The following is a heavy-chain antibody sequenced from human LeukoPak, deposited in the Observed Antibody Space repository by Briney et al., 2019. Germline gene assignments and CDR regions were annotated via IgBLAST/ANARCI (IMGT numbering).Heavy chain of an antibody. D-gene: IGHD1-14*01. Sequence: SETLSLTCTVSGGSISSYYWSWIRQPPGKGLEWIGYIYYSGSTNYNPSLKSRVTISVDTSKNQFSLKMSSVTAADTAVYYCARGDPNQATSFDYWGQGTLVTVSS. CDR1: GGSISSYY. CDR3: ARGDPNQATSFDY. CDR2: IYYSGST. J-gene: IGHJ4*02. V-gene: IGHV4-59*01.